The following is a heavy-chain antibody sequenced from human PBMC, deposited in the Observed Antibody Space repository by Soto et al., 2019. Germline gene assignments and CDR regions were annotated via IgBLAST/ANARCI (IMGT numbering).Heavy chain of an antibody. Sequence: KPSGALSLTCTVSGGSIGGDSWSWIRQSPGKGLDFIGYIYHSGSTNYNPSLKSRVTISMDTSKNQFSLRLSSVTAADTAVYYCARAGIVQVSYAMDVWGQGPTVTVSS. CDR2: IYHSGST. CDR1: GGSIGGDS. V-gene: IGHV4-59*01. J-gene: IGHJ6*02. CDR3: ARAGIVQVSYAMDV. D-gene: IGHD2-8*01.